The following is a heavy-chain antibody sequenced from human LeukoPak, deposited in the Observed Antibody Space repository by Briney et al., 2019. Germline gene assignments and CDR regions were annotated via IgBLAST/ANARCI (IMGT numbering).Heavy chain of an antibody. Sequence: ASVKVSCKASGYTFTSYYMHWVRQAPGQGLEWMGIINPSGGSTSYAQKFQGRVTMTRDTSTSTVYMELSSLRSEDTAVYYCARDGTEFGELGSYFDYWGQGTLVTVSS. V-gene: IGHV1-46*01. J-gene: IGHJ4*02. CDR3: ARDGTEFGELGSYFDY. CDR2: INPSGGST. D-gene: IGHD3-10*01. CDR1: GYTFTSYY.